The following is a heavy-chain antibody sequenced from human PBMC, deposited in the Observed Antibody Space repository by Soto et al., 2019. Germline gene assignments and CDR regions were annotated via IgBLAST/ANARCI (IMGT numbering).Heavy chain of an antibody. CDR2: IYSGGST. V-gene: IGHV3-66*01. CDR3: ARNSRFDTPMVY. J-gene: IGHJ4*02. Sequence: GGSLRLSCAASGFTVSSNDMSWVRQAPGKGLEWVSVIYSGGSTYYADSVKGRFTISRDKSKSTLYLQMNSLRVEDTAVYYCARNSRFDTPMVYWGQGTLVTVSS. D-gene: IGHD5-18*01. CDR1: GFTVSSND.